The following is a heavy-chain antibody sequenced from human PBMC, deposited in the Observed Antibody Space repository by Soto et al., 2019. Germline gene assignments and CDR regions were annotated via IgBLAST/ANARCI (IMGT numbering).Heavy chain of an antibody. CDR1: GFTFSTYG. V-gene: IGHV3-33*01. J-gene: IGHJ6*02. CDR2: IWYDGSNK. Sequence: QVQLVESGGGVVQPGRSLRLSCAASGFTFSTYGMNWVRQAPGKGLEWVAVIWYDGSNKYYGDSVKGRFTISRDNSKNTLYLQMNSLRDEDTAVYYCARVYAHSGSGAYYYYGMDVWGQGTMVTVSS. D-gene: IGHD5-12*01. CDR3: ARVYAHSGSGAYYYYGMDV.